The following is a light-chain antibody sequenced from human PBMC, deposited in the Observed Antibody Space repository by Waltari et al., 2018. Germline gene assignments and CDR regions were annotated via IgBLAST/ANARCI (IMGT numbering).Light chain of an antibody. CDR1: NIGSKA. V-gene: IGLV3-21*02. Sequence: SYVLTQSPSVSVAPGQTTRIICGGNNIGSKAVHWYQQKPGQAPVLVVYDYRDRPSGVPGRFSGSNSGNTATLTISGVAAGDEADYYCQVWDTSNDHVVFGGGTKLTVL. CDR3: QVWDTSNDHVV. J-gene: IGLJ2*01. CDR2: DYR.